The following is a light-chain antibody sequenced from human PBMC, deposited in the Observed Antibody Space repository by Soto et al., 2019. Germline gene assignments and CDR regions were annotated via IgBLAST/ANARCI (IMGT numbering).Light chain of an antibody. J-gene: IGKJ1*01. CDR2: GAS. V-gene: IGKV3-20*01. CDR3: QQYGSSPWT. Sequence: EIVLTQSPGTLSLSPGERATLSCRASQNVDSDYLAWYQQKPGQAPRLLVYGASSMATGIPDRFSGSGSGRDVTLTIASLRPQDFAMYYCQQYGSSPWTFGQGTKVEIK. CDR1: QNVDSDY.